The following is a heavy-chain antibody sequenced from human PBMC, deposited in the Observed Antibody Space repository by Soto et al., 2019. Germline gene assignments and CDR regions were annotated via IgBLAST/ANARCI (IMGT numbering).Heavy chain of an antibody. CDR2: IWYDGSNK. Sequence: PGGSLRLSCAASGFTFSSYGMHWVRQAPGKGLEWVAVIWYDGSNKYYADSVKGRFTISRDNSKNTLCLQMNSLRAEDTAVYYCARQGDNYYFDYWGQGTLVTVSS. CDR1: GFTFSSYG. D-gene: IGHD1-1*01. J-gene: IGHJ4*02. CDR3: ARQGDNYYFDY. V-gene: IGHV3-33*01.